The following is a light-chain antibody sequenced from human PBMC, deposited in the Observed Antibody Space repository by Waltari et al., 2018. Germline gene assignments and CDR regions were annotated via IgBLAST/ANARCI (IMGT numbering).Light chain of an antibody. V-gene: IGLV4-69*01. CDR2: GNSDASH. Sequence: QQPGKVPRYLMNGNSDASHSKGDEIPDRFSGSSSGAERYLTISSLQSEDEADYYCQTGGHGTWVFGGGTKLTVL. J-gene: IGLJ3*02. CDR3: QTGGHGTWV.